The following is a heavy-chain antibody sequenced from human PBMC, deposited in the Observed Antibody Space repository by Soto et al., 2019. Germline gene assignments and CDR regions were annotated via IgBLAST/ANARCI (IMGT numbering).Heavy chain of an antibody. CDR2: IYTDGTT. D-gene: IGHD4-17*01. J-gene: IGHJ3*02. CDR1: GFSVSRNY. Sequence: GHLVESGGGLIRPGGSLRLSCSASGFSVSRNYMTWVRQTPGKGLEWVSVIYTDGTTSSADSVKGRFTLSRDKPKNTLSLQMNSLRAEDTAVYLCAKGLTVTTGTTDAFDIWGPGTMVTVSS. CDR3: AKGLTVTTGTTDAFDI. V-gene: IGHV3-53*01.